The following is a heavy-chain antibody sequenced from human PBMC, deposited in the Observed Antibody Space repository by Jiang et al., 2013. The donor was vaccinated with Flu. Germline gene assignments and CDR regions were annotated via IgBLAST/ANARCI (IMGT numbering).Heavy chain of an antibody. CDR2: IHLNSGGT. V-gene: IGHV1-2*04. Sequence: SGAEVKKPGASVKVSCKASGYTFTGYYMYWVRQAPGQGLEWMGWIHLNSGGTKYAQKFQGWVTMTRDTSISTAYMELSRLRSDDTAVYYCARSNYGDYVQVDVWGQGTTVTVSS. J-gene: IGHJ6*02. CDR1: GYTFTGYY. CDR3: ARSNYGDYVQVDV. D-gene: IGHD4-17*01.